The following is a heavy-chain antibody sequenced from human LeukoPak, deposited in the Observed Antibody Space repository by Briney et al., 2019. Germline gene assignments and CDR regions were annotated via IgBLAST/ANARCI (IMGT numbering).Heavy chain of an antibody. V-gene: IGHV1-69*13. J-gene: IGHJ4*02. CDR2: IIPIFGTA. D-gene: IGHD2-15*01. CDR1: GGTFSSYA. Sequence: ASVKVACKASGGTFSSYAISWVRQAPGQGLEWMGGIIPIFGTANYAQKFQGRVTITADESTSTAYMELSSLRSEDTAVYYRARGRFRLGCFDYWGQGTLVTVSS. CDR3: ARGRFRLGCFDY.